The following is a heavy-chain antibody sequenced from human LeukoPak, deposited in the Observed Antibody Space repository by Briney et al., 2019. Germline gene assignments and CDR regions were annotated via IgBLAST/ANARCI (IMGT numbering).Heavy chain of an antibody. CDR1: RFTFSNSI. D-gene: IGHD3-22*01. Sequence: GGSLRLSCASSRFTFSNSIFHWVRQAPGEGLEWVSAMSYDGFSKYYADSVKGRFTISRDDSRSTVDLQLSSLGPDDTAVYYCAREGHTSGYCGSFDNWGQGTAVAVSS. CDR2: MSYDGFSK. CDR3: AREGHTSGYCGSFDN. V-gene: IGHV3-30*03. J-gene: IGHJ3*02.